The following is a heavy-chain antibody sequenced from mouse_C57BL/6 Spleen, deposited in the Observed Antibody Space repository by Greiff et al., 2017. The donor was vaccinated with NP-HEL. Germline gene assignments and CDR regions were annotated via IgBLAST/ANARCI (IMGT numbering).Heavy chain of an antibody. Sequence: QVQLQQSGPELVKPGASVKISCKASGYAFSSSWMNWVKQRPGKGLEWIGRIYPGDGDTNYNGKFKGKATLTADKSSSTAYMQLSSLTSEDSAVYFCARSEIYYYGHWYFDVWGTGTTVTVSS. CDR2: IYPGDGDT. D-gene: IGHD1-1*01. J-gene: IGHJ1*03. CDR1: GYAFSSSW. V-gene: IGHV1-82*01. CDR3: ARSEIYYYGHWYFDV.